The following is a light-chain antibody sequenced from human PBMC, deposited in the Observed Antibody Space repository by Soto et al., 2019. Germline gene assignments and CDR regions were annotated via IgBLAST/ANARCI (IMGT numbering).Light chain of an antibody. CDR3: QSYDSDLPDSYV. Sequence: QSALTQPPSVSGAPGQTVTISCTGSSSNIGADFRVHWYQHLPGKAPKLLIHSDVTRPSGVSARFSGSTSGASASLVISDLQPEDEGDYFCQSYDSDLPDSYVFGPGTKVTVL. V-gene: IGLV1-40*03. CDR2: SDV. CDR1: SSNIGADFR. J-gene: IGLJ1*01.